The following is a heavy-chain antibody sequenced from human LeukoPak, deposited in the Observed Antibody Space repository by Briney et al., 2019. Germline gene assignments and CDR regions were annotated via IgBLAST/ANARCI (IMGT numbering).Heavy chain of an antibody. D-gene: IGHD2-2*01. CDR2: ISGSASHT. J-gene: IGHJ6*04. Sequence: PGGSLRLSCAASGFTFSDYAMSWVRQAPGKGLEWVSVISGSASHTYYADSVKGRFTISRDNSKNTLYLQMSSLRAEDTAVYACATGGHCSTTDCHDGRMEVWGKGTTVTVSS. CDR1: GFTFSDYA. V-gene: IGHV3-23*01. CDR3: ATGGHCSTTDCHDGRMEV.